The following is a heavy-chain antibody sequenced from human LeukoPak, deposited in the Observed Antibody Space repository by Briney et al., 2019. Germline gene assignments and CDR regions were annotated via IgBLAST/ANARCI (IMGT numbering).Heavy chain of an antibody. Sequence: GGSLRLSCAASGFTFSSYSMNWVRQAPGKGLEWVTSISSSSSYIYYADSVKGRFTISRDNAKNSLYLQMNSLRAEDTAVYYCAKEIPLGYYGSGSYSGYWGQGTLVTVSS. V-gene: IGHV3-21*04. D-gene: IGHD3-10*01. CDR3: AKEIPLGYYGSGSYSGY. CDR1: GFTFSSYS. CDR2: ISSSSSYI. J-gene: IGHJ4*02.